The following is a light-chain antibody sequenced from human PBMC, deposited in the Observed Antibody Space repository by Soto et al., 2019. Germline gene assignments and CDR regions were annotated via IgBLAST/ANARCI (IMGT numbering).Light chain of an antibody. CDR1: QAINSY. Sequence: DIQLTQSPSFLSASVGDRVTITCRASQAINSYLAWYQQKPGKAPKLLIYAASTLQSAVPSRFSGGGSGTEFTLTISSLQPEDFATYYCQQLNSYPRTFGQGTKVEF. J-gene: IGKJ1*01. V-gene: IGKV1-9*01. CDR3: QQLNSYPRT. CDR2: AAS.